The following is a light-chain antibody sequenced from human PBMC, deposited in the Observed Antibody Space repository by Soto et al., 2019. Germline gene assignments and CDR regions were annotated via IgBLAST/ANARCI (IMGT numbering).Light chain of an antibody. CDR1: QSVGSN. J-gene: IGKJ5*01. CDR3: QQYGKLPIT. Sequence: ILWTHAPSTLSLSPLERASLSFMASQSVGSNLAWYQQKPGQAPRLLIYGASTRATDFPARFSGSGSGTDFTLTITSLEPEDFAVYYCQQYGKLPITFGQGTRLEIK. V-gene: IGKV3-11*01. CDR2: GAS.